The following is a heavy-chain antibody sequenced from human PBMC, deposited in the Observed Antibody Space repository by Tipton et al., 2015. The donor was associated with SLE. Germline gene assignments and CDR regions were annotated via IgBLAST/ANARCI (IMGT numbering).Heavy chain of an antibody. V-gene: IGHV3-23*01. D-gene: IGHD1-26*01. Sequence: SLRLSCAASGFTFSSYAMSWVRQAPGKGLEWVSTIRGNGVSTYYADSVKGRFTISRDNSKNTLYLQMNSLRAEDTALYYCASSGSEGWFDPWGQGTLVTVSS. CDR2: IRGNGVST. J-gene: IGHJ5*02. CDR1: GFTFSSYA. CDR3: ASSGSEGWFDP.